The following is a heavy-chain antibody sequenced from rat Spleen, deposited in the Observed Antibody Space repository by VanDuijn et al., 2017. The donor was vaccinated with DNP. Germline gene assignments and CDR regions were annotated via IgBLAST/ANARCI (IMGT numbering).Heavy chain of an antibody. V-gene: IGHV3-1*01. CDR1: GYSITSNY. Sequence: EVQLQESGPGLVKPSQSLSLTCSVTGYSITSNYWGWIRKFPGNKMEWIGHISYSGSTSYNPSLKSRISITRDTSKNQFFLQVNSVTTEDTATYYCAKGGGYYWYFDFWGPGTMVTVSS. J-gene: IGHJ1*01. CDR2: ISYSGST. D-gene: IGHD1-11*01. CDR3: AKGGGYYWYFDF.